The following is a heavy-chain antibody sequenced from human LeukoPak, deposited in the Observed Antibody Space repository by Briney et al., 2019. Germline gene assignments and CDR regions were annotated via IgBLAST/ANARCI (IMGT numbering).Heavy chain of an antibody. V-gene: IGHV4-34*01. CDR2: IYESGTT. Sequence: SETLSLSCAVYGDSLNSYYWSWVRQPPGGGLEWIGEIYESGTTKYNPSLKCRVTISMVPSKQQFSLSLNSVTAADTAVYYCARGAWATRLGSWGLGTPVIVSS. CDR1: GDSLNSYY. J-gene: IGHJ4*02. CDR3: ARGAWATRLGS. D-gene: IGHD2-15*01.